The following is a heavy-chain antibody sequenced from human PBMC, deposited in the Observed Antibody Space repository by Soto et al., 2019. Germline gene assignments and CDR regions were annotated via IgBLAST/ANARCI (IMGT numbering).Heavy chain of an antibody. CDR2: IYYSGST. V-gene: IGHV4-31*02. CDR1: GGSISSGGYY. Sequence: LCGGSISSGGYYWSWIRQHPGKGLEWIGYIYYSGSTYYNPSLKSRVTISVDTSKNQFSLKLSSVTAADTAVYYCARSYYYDSSGYPGKDDAFDIWGQGTMVTVSS. CDR3: ARSYYYDSSGYPGKDDAFDI. J-gene: IGHJ3*02. D-gene: IGHD3-22*01.